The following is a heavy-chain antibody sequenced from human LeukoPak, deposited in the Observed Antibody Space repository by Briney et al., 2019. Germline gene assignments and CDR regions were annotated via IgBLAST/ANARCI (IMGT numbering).Heavy chain of an antibody. V-gene: IGHV1-69*05. CDR1: GGTFSSYA. J-gene: IGHJ4*02. D-gene: IGHD3-10*01. CDR2: IIPIFGTA. Sequence: SVKVSCKASGGTFSSYAISWVRQAPGQGLEWMGGIIPIFGTANYAQKFQGRVTITTDESTSTAYMELSSLRSEDTAVYYCARWDYYGSGRTFDYWGQGTLVTVSS. CDR3: ARWDYYGSGRTFDY.